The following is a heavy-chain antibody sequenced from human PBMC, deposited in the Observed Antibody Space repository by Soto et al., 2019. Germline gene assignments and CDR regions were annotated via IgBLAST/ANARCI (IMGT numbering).Heavy chain of an antibody. D-gene: IGHD3-22*01. J-gene: IGHJ4*02. CDR3: ARSEVHGSSSAFDY. CDR2: IWYDGSNK. V-gene: IGHV3-33*01. Sequence: PGGSLRLSCAASGFTFSSYGMHWVRQAPGKGLEWVAVIWYDGSNKYYADSVKGRFTISRDNSKNTLYLQMNSLRAEDTAVYYCARSEVHGSSSAFDYWGQGTLVTVSS. CDR1: GFTFSSYG.